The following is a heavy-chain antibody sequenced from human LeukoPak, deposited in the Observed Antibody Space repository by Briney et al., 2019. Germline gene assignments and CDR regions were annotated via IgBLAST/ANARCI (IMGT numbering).Heavy chain of an antibody. CDR3: ARAFYDFWSGYPGSYYYYYGMDV. CDR1: GFTFSSYS. D-gene: IGHD3-3*01. V-gene: IGHV3-21*01. CDR2: ISSSSSYI. J-gene: IGHJ6*02. Sequence: GGSLRLSCAASGFTFSSYSMNWVRQAPGKGLEWVSSISSSSSYIYYADSVKGRFTISRDNAKNSLYLQMNSLRAEDTAVYYCARAFYDFWSGYPGSYYYYYGMDVWGQGTTVTVSS.